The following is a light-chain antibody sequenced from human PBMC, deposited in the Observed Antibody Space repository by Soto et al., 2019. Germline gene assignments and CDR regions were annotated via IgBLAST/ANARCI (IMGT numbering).Light chain of an antibody. CDR3: QQYDNWPIT. CDR2: GAS. V-gene: IGKV3-15*01. CDR1: QSVSSY. Sequence: EIVMTQSPATLSVSPGERATLSCRASQSVSSYLAWYQQKHGQAPRLLIYGASSRATDIPGRFSGSGSGTELTITISSLQSEDSEVYHCQQYDNWPITFGQGTRLEIK. J-gene: IGKJ5*01.